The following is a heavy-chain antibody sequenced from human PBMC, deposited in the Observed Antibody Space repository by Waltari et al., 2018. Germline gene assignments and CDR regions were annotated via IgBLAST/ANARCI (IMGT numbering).Heavy chain of an antibody. Sequence: EVQLVESGGDLVKPGGSLRLSCAGSGFTFSSYSINWVRQAPGKGLEWVSSISSSSSYIQYADSVRGRFTISRDNAKNSVFLQMNSLRVEDTAVYYCARDEWLRLRLDYWGQGTLVTVSS. V-gene: IGHV3-21*01. CDR2: ISSSSSYI. D-gene: IGHD5-12*01. CDR3: ARDEWLRLRLDY. J-gene: IGHJ4*02. CDR1: GFTFSSYS.